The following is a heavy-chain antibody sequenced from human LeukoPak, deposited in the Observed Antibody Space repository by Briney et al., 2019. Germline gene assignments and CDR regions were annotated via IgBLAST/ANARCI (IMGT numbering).Heavy chain of an antibody. CDR1: GFTFSSYG. D-gene: IGHD4-17*01. CDR3: VMTTANYYYYGMDV. J-gene: IGHJ6*02. V-gene: IGHV3-33*01. CDR2: IWYDGSNK. Sequence: GSLRLSCAASGFTFSSYGMHWVHQAPGKGLEWVAVIWYDGSNKYYADSVKGRFTISRDNSKNTLYLQMNSLRAEDTAVYYCVMTTANYYYYGMDVWGQGTTVTVSS.